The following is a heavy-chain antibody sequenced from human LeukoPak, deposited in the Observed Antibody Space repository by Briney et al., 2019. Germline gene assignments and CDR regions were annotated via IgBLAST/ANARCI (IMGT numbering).Heavy chain of an antibody. CDR2: MNPNSGNT. D-gene: IGHD3-10*01. J-gene: IGHJ6*02. Sequence: AAVKVSCKASGYTFTSYDINWVRQATGQGLEWMGWMNPNSGNTGYAQKFQGRVTMTRNTSISTAYMELSSLRSEDTAMYYCTRPSDGWFGEQFGGMDVWGQGTTVTVSS. CDR1: GYTFTSYD. CDR3: TRPSDGWFGEQFGGMDV. V-gene: IGHV1-8*01.